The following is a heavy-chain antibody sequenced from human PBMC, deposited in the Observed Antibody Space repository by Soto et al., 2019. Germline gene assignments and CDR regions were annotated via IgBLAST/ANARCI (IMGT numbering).Heavy chain of an antibody. CDR1: GFTFNNYG. CDR3: ARRQIPPPTRGAANARGAMDV. Sequence: QVQLVESGGGVVQPGRSLRLSCAASGFTFNNYGMHWVRQAPGKGLEWLAVIWNDGSNSSYANSVKGRFTISRDNSKNTPYRQMSSLRAEDTGVYYCARRQIPPPTRGAANARGAMDVWGQGTTVTVSS. CDR2: IWNDGSNS. J-gene: IGHJ6*02. D-gene: IGHD6-13*01. V-gene: IGHV3-33*01.